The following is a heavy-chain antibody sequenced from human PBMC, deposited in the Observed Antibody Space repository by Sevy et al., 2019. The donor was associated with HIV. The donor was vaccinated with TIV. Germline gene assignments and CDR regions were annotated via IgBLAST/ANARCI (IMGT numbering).Heavy chain of an antibody. Sequence: GGSLRLSCAASGFTFSSYEMNWVRQAPGKGLEWVSYISSSGSTIYYEDSVKGRFTISRDNAKNSLYLQMNSLGAEDTAVYYCARECGGDCLDAFDIWGQGTMVTVSS. J-gene: IGHJ3*02. CDR3: ARECGGDCLDAFDI. D-gene: IGHD2-21*02. CDR1: GFTFSSYE. CDR2: ISSSGSTI. V-gene: IGHV3-48*03.